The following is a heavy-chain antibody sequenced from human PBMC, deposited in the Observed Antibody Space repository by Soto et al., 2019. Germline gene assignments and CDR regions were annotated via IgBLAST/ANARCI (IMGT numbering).Heavy chain of an antibody. CDR3: ARTFCSTTSCQAHGMDV. CDR1: GDSVSSGSYY. V-gene: IGHV4-61*01. Sequence: QVQLQESGPGLVKPSETLSLTCTVSGDSVSSGSYYWTWIRQPPGKGLEWIGYLYYTGTTNYNPSLKSRVTKSQDTSSNQFSLRLSSVTAADTAVDFCARTFCSTTSCQAHGMDVWGQGTSVTVSS. CDR2: LYYTGTT. D-gene: IGHD2-2*01. J-gene: IGHJ6*02.